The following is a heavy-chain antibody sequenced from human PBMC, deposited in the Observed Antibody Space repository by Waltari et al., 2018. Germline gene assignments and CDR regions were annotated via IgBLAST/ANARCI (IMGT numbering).Heavy chain of an antibody. J-gene: IGHJ4*02. D-gene: IGHD3-10*01. CDR1: GLTFNSHV. Sequence: EVQLLESGGGLVRPGGSLRLSCAVSGLTFNSHVMSWVRQPPGKGLEWVSGIGRKGESTYYAESVKGRFTVSRDNSKNTLFLQMNSLRAEDTALYYCAGSRANFGWDYFDYWGQGALVTVSS. CDR2: IGRKGEST. V-gene: IGHV3-23*01. CDR3: AGSRANFGWDYFDY.